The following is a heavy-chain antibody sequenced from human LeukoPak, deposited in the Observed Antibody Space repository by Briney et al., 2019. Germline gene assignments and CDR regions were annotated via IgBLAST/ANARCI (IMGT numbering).Heavy chain of an antibody. CDR2: ISYDGRNK. Sequence: GGSLRLSCAASGFTFSSYAMHWVRQAPGKGLEWVAVISYDGRNKYYADSVKGRFTISRDNSKNSLYLQMNSLRVEDTAMYYCAGPYCTSGSCYSLTDYWGQGTLVTVSS. D-gene: IGHD2-15*01. V-gene: IGHV3-30*04. J-gene: IGHJ4*02. CDR1: GFTFSSYA. CDR3: AGPYCTSGSCYSLTDY.